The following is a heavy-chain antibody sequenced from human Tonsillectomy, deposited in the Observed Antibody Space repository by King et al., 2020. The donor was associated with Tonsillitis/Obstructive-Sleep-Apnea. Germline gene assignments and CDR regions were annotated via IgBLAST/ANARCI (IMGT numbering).Heavy chain of an antibody. J-gene: IGHJ6*03. Sequence: QLVQSGAEVKKPGSSVKVSCQASGGTFNNYAINWVRQAPGQGLEWMGRIMPILGIANYAQKLQGRVTITADKSTSTAYMELSSLRSEDTAVYYCARAVDTTTYYYYYYMDVWGKGTTVTVSS. D-gene: IGHD5-18*01. CDR2: IMPILGIA. CDR1: GGTFNNYA. V-gene: IGHV1-69*09. CDR3: ARAVDTTTYYYYYYMDV.